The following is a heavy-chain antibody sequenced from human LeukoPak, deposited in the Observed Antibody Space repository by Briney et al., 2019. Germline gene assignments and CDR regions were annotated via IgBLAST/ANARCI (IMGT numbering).Heavy chain of an antibody. CDR1: GVTFRSYA. D-gene: IGHD6-19*01. J-gene: IGHJ4*02. CDR2: VTGGGGTT. V-gene: IGHV3-23*01. CDR3: GKDPPLVGCTSGWSSNSFDH. Sequence: PGGSLRLSCAASGVTFRSYAMSWVRQAPGKGLEWVSTVTGGGGTTYYADSVKGRFTISRDNSKTTVYLQVNSLRALATAVYYGGKDPPLVGCTSGWSSNSFDHWGQGTLVTVSS.